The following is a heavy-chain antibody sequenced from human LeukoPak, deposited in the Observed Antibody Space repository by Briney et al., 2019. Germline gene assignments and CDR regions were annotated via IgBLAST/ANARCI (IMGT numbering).Heavy chain of an antibody. D-gene: IGHD4-17*01. CDR3: AKDRYGDYGPFDN. J-gene: IGHJ3*02. CDR1: GFNFNSHG. Sequence: TEGSLRLSCAASGFNFNSHGMHWVRQAPGRGLEWVALIPSDGSYTYYADSVKGRFTISRDNSKNTLSLQMNSVRPDDTAVYYCAKDRYGDYGPFDNWGQGTMVTVSS. CDR2: IPSDGSYT. V-gene: IGHV3-30*18.